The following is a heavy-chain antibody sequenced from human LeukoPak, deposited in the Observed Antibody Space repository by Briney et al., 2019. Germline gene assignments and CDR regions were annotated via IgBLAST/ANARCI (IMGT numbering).Heavy chain of an antibody. CDR3: AKSLGVGGYTRYKGFDQ. CDR1: GFTFSSYG. V-gene: IGHV3-23*01. J-gene: IGHJ4*02. CDR2: ISNSDGST. Sequence: GGSVRLSCAASGFTFSSYGMNWVRQAPGKGLEWVSSISNSDGSTYYADFVKGRFTISRDNSKNTLHLQMNSLRAEDTAVYYCAKSLGVGGYTRYKGFDQWGQGTLVTVSS. D-gene: IGHD5-24*01.